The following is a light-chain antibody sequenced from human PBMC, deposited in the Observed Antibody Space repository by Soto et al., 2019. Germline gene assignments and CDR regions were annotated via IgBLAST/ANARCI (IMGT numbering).Light chain of an antibody. V-gene: IGKV1-27*01. Sequence: DIQMTQSPSTLSGSVGDRVSITCRASQTISPYVAWYQQKSGRVPELLIYSASTLQSGVPSRFSGSGSGADFSLTITSLQPEDAATYYCQKYDSGPLTFGGGTKVDIK. J-gene: IGKJ4*01. CDR3: QKYDSGPLT. CDR2: SAS. CDR1: QTISPY.